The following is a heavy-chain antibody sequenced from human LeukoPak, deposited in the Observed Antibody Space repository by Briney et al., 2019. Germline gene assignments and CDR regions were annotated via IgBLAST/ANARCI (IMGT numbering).Heavy chain of an antibody. D-gene: IGHD3-22*01. J-gene: IGHJ4*02. Sequence: PGGSLRLSCAASGFTFSSYAMSWVRQAPGKGLEWVSAISGSGGSTSYAASVKGRFTISRDNSKNTLYLQMNRLRAEDRAVYYCAKSNRITMIVVVITAFDYWGQGTLVTVSS. CDR2: ISGSGGST. CDR1: GFTFSSYA. V-gene: IGHV3-23*01. CDR3: AKSNRITMIVVVITAFDY.